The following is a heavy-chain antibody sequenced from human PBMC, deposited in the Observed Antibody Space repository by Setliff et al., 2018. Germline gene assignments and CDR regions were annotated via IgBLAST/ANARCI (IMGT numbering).Heavy chain of an antibody. Sequence: SGPTLVNPTETLTLTCTVSGFSLSNARMGVSWIRQPPGKALEWLAHIFSNDEKSYSTSLKSRLTISKDNSKSQVVLTMTNMDPVDTATYYCARIRYYDSSGYYLFDYWGQGTLVTVSS. D-gene: IGHD3-22*01. CDR1: GFSLSNARMG. J-gene: IGHJ4*02. CDR3: ARIRYYDSSGYYLFDY. CDR2: IFSNDEK. V-gene: IGHV2-26*01.